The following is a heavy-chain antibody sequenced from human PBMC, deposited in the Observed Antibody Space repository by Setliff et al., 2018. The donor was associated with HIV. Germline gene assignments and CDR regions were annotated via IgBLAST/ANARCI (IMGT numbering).Heavy chain of an antibody. V-gene: IGHV1-18*01. CDR3: ARTDYGGNSGGNYFDY. CDR2: VSPYNGHT. J-gene: IGHJ4*02. Sequence: ASVKVSCKASGYTFTTYDITWVRQAPGQGLEWLGWVSPYNGHTNFAQKFQGRVTMTTDTATSTAYMDVRSLRSDDTAVYYCARTDYGGNSGGNYFDYWGQGSLVTVSS. CDR1: GYTFTTYD. D-gene: IGHD4-17*01.